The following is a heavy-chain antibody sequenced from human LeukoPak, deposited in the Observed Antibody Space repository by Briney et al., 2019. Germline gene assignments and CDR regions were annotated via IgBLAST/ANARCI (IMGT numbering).Heavy chain of an antibody. CDR3: ARGLFLSGYLDAFDI. J-gene: IGHJ3*02. V-gene: IGHV3-53*01. CDR2: IYNDGRT. CDR1: GFIVNNKY. D-gene: IGHD3-22*01. Sequence: GGSLRLSCAASGFIVNNKYMNWVRQAPGKGQEWVSLIYNDGRTYYADSVKGRCTISRDNSKNTLYLQMNSLRVEDTAVYYCARGLFLSGYLDAFDIWGQGKVVTVSS.